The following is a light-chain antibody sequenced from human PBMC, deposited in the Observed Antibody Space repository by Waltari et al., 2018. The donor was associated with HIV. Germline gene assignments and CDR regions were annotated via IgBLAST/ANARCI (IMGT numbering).Light chain of an antibody. CDR3: QSYDRTLDSRV. Sequence: LTQPPSVSGAPGLNVTITCSPRVSAFGANLAVHRYVHPPGTAPRLLIYGDSVRPSGVPDRFSGSKSAFLASPTVVGLQVGDEADYYCQSYDRTLDSRVFGGGTRLTVL. V-gene: IGLV1-40*01. CDR2: GDS. CDR1: VSAFGANLA. J-gene: IGLJ3*02.